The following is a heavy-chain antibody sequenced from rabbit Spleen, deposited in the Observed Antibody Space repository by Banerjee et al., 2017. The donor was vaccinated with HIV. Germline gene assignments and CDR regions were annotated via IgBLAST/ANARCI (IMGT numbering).Heavy chain of an antibody. CDR3: ARDSGSSFSSYGMDL. CDR1: GFSFSSSYY. D-gene: IGHD8-1*01. V-gene: IGHV1S45*01. CDR2: IYGGDGSST. Sequence: QQQLVESGGGLVQPGGSLKLSCKASGFSFSSSYYMCWVRQAPGKGLEWIACIYGGDGSSTAYANWAKGRFTISKTSSTTVTLQMTSLTAADTATYFCARDSGSSFSSYGMDLWGQGTLVTVS. J-gene: IGHJ6*01.